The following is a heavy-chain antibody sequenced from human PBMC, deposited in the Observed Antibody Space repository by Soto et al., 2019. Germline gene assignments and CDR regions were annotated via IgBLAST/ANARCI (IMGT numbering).Heavy chain of an antibody. Sequence: QVQLVQSGAEVKKPGASVKVSCKASGYTFTSYGISWVRQAPGQGLELMGWISAYNGNTNNAQKLQGRVTMTTDTSPSTAYMELRSLRSDDTSLYYCARAGYGYRSGNYYGMDVWGQGPTVTVAS. J-gene: IGHJ6*02. D-gene: IGHD3-10*01. CDR3: ARAGYGYRSGNYYGMDV. CDR2: ISAYNGNT. V-gene: IGHV1-18*01. CDR1: GYTFTSYG.